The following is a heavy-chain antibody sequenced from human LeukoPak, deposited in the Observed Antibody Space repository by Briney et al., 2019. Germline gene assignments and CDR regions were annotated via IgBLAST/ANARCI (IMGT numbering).Heavy chain of an antibody. CDR2: ISSDGNNK. D-gene: IGHD6-19*01. V-gene: IGHV3-30*04. J-gene: IGHJ4*02. CDR3: ARGGSSGWYNDY. Sequence: GGSLRLSCAASGFTFSTYAMHWVRQAPGKGLEWVAGISSDGNNKYYADSVKGRFTISRDNSKNTLYLQMNSLRAEDTAVYYCARGGSSGWYNDYWGQGTLVTVSS. CDR1: GFTFSTYA.